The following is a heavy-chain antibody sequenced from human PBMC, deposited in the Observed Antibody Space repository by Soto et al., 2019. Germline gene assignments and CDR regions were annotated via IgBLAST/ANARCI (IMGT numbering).Heavy chain of an antibody. D-gene: IGHD5-12*01. J-gene: IGHJ4*02. V-gene: IGHV3-30-3*01. CDR2: ISYDGSNK. CDR1: GFTFSSYA. Sequence: GGSLRLSCAASGFTFSSYAMDWVRQAPGKGLEWVAVISYDGSNKYYADSVKGRFTISRDDSKNTLYLQMNSLRAEDTAVYYCASLSRDVGMATNPFDYWGQGTMVTVYS. CDR3: ASLSRDVGMATNPFDY.